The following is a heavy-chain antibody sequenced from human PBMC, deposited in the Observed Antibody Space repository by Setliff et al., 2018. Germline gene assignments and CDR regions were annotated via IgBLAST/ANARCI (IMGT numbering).Heavy chain of an antibody. D-gene: IGHD3-10*01. CDR1: GLSYINDW. CDR2: INPHGSEK. CDR3: VLGSSGTHQEGY. J-gene: IGHJ4*02. V-gene: IGHV3-7*03. Sequence: GGSLRLSCTASGLSYINDWVSWVRQAPGKGLEWLASINPHGSEKYYADSVKGRFTISRDNSKNTVYLQMNSLRAEDTAIYYCVLGSSGTHQEGYWGQGALVTVSS.